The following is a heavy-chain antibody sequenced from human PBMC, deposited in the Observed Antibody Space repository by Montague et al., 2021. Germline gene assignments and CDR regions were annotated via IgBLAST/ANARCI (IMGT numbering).Heavy chain of an antibody. CDR3: ARDITTDGFDI. V-gene: IGHV4-59*13. CDR1: GGSISNYF. J-gene: IGHJ3*02. Sequence: SETLSLTCTVSGGSISNYFWTWIRQPPGKGLEWIGFISYSGRTNFNPSLKSRVTISLDTSKNQFSLNLSSVTAADTAAYYCARDITTDGFDIWGQGTMVTVSS. CDR2: ISYSGRT. D-gene: IGHD1-1*01.